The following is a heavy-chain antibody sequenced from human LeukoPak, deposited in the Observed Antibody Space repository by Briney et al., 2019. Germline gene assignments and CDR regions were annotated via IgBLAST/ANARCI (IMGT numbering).Heavy chain of an antibody. CDR3: AKAAPGAWNPFDY. CDR2: IRYDGSNK. V-gene: IGHV3-30*02. J-gene: IGHJ4*02. Sequence: GGSLRLSCAASGFTFSSYGMHWVRQAPGKGLEWVAFIRYDGSNKYYADSVKGRFTISRDNSKNTLYLQMNSLRAEDTAVYYCAKAAPGAWNPFDYWGQGTLVTVSS. CDR1: GFTFSSYG. D-gene: IGHD1-1*01.